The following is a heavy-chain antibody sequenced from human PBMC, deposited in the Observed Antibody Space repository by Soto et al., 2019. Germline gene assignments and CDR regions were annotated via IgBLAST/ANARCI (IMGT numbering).Heavy chain of an antibody. Sequence: GGSLRLSCAASGFTFSSYAMSWVRQAPGKGLEWVSAISGSGGSTYYADSVKGRFTISRDNSKNTLYLQMNSLRAEDTAVYYCAKDFSPLRGPRGGSYYFDYWGQGTLVTVSS. J-gene: IGHJ4*02. CDR2: ISGSGGST. CDR1: GFTFSSYA. CDR3: AKDFSPLRGPRGGSYYFDY. D-gene: IGHD1-26*01. V-gene: IGHV3-23*01.